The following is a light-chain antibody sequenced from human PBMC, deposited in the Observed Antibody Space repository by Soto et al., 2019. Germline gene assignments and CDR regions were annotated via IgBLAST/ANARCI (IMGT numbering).Light chain of an antibody. J-gene: IGKJ1*01. CDR1: QSITNR. CDR3: QNYGGLWT. Sequence: DIPMTQSPSTRSASVGDRVTITFRASQSITNRVAWYQQTPVKAPKVLIYDASSMESGVPSRFSGSGYGTEFILTISRLQPDDVATYWCQNYGGLWTFGQGTKVEVK. V-gene: IGKV1-5*01. CDR2: DAS.